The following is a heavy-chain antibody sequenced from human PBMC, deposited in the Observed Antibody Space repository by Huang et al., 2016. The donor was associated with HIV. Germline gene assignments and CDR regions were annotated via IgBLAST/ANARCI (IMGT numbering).Heavy chain of an antibody. J-gene: IGHJ4*02. CDR2: IYFGGNT. CDR1: GGSVNSVGQH. CDR3: ARIDGLLPFDH. Sequence: QVQLQESGPGLLKPSEALFLTCNVSGGSVNSVGQHWGWIRQPPRKGLEWIGTIYFGGNTYYNPSLNSRGTIAKETSKNEGSLTVRLVTPSGTAVYHCARIDGLLPFDHLGPGVLVTVSS. D-gene: IGHD2-21*01. V-gene: IGHV4-39*01.